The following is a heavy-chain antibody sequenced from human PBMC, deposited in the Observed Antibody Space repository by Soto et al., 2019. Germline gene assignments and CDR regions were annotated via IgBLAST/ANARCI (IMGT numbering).Heavy chain of an antibody. J-gene: IGHJ1*01. D-gene: IGHD3-22*01. Sequence: EVQLLESGGGLVQPGGSVRLSCAASGFTFSSYAMSWVRQAPGKGLEWVSTISSGGGSTYYADSVKGRLTISRDNSKNTLYLQMNSLRAEDTAVYYCAKRMDYYDSSGLLQHWGQGTLVTVSS. CDR1: GFTFSSYA. CDR3: AKRMDYYDSSGLLQH. V-gene: IGHV3-23*01. CDR2: ISSGGGST.